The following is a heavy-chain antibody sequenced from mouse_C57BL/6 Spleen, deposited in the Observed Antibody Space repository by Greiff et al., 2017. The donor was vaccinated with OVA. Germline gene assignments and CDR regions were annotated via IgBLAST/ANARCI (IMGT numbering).Heavy chain of an antibody. D-gene: IGHD1-1*01. CDR3: ARRGPLYGSSPYGYFDV. CDR2: ILPGSGST. J-gene: IGHJ1*03. V-gene: IGHV1-9*01. CDR1: GYTFTGYW. Sequence: VKLMESGAELMKPGASVKLSCKATGYTFTGYWIEWVKQRPGHGLEWIGEILPGSGSTNDNEKFKGKATFTADTSSNTAYMQLSSLTTEDSAIYYGARRGPLYGSSPYGYFDVWGTGTTVTVSS.